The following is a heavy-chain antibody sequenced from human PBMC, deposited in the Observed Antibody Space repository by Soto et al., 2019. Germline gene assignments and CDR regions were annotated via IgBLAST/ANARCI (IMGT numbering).Heavy chain of an antibody. Sequence: QVHLVQSGAEVKKPGSSVKVSCKASGGTFSSNTISWVRQAPGQGLEWMGRIIPIVGIANYAQKFQGRVTITADKCTSTAYMELSSLRSEDTAVYYCARDFDYWGQGTLVTVSS. CDR1: GGTFSSNT. J-gene: IGHJ4*02. CDR3: ARDFDY. V-gene: IGHV1-69*02. CDR2: IIPIVGIA.